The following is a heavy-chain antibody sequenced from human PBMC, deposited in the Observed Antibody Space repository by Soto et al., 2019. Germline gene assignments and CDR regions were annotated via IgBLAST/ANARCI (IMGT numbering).Heavy chain of an antibody. J-gene: IGHJ6*03. Sequence: SETLSLTCTVSGGSISGYYWSWVRQPPGRGLEWVGYIYSSGTTAYNPSLKSRVTISVDTSKNQFSLKLSSVTAADTAVYYCARPAKYSGLRGGDYYYMDVWGKGTTVTVSS. CDR3: ARPAKYSGLRGGDYYYMDV. CDR1: GGSISGYY. V-gene: IGHV4-59*08. CDR2: IYSSGTT. D-gene: IGHD5-12*01.